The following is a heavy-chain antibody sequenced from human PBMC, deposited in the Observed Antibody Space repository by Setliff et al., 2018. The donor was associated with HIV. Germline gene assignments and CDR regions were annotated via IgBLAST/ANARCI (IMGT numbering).Heavy chain of an antibody. Sequence: SETLSLTCTVSGGSASNSRYYWAWIRQPPGKGLEYIGSIHYNEKTYYNPSLKSRVTIPIDTSKNQFSLNLTSVTAADTAVYYCASRIYYYDSNNFLREEGFDPWGQGTLVTVSS. CDR3: ASRIYYYDSNNFLREEGFDP. CDR1: GGSASNSRYY. V-gene: IGHV4-39*01. D-gene: IGHD3-22*01. CDR2: IHYNEKT. J-gene: IGHJ5*02.